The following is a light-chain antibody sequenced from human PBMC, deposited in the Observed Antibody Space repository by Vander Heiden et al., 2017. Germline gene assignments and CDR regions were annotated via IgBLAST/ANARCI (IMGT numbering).Light chain of an antibody. CDR2: GAS. CDR1: QSVRSSY. J-gene: IGKJ1*01. Sequence: EIVLTQSPGTLSLSPGERATLPCRASQSVRSSYLAWYQQKPGQAPRLLIYGASTRATGIPDRFSGSGSGTDFTLSISRLEPEDFAVYYCQQYGSSPWTFGPGTKVEIK. V-gene: IGKV3-20*01. CDR3: QQYGSSPWT.